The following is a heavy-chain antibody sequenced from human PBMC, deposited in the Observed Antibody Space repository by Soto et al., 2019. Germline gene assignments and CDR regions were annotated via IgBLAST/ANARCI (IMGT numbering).Heavy chain of an antibody. CDR1: GFTFSSYG. CDR2: VSYDGSNK. CDR3: AKDTYYYDRSGYYTYDH. D-gene: IGHD3-22*01. V-gene: IGHV3-30*18. J-gene: IGHJ4*02. Sequence: GGSLRLSCAASGFTFSSYGVHWVRQAPGKGLEWVASVSYDGSNKHYGDSVKGRFTISRDNSGNTLDLQMNSLRAEDTAVYYCAKDTYYYDRSGYYTYDHWGQGTQVTVSS.